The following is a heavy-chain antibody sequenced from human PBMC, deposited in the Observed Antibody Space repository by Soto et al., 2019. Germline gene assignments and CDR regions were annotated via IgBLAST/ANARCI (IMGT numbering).Heavy chain of an antibody. V-gene: IGHV4-30-2*01. CDR2: IYHSGST. CDR1: GGSISSGGYS. Sequence: SETLSLTCAVSGGSISSGGYSWSWIRQPPGKGLEWIGYIYHSGSTYYNPSLKSRVTISVDRSKNQFSLKLSSVTAADTAVYYCARASLRDWFDPWGQGTRVTVSS. CDR3: ARASLRDWFDP. J-gene: IGHJ5*02.